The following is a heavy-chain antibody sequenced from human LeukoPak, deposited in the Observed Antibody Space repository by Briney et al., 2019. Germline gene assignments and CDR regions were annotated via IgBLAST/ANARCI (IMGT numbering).Heavy chain of an antibody. CDR2: IKQDGSEK. CDR1: GFPFNTAW. D-gene: IGHD6-13*01. J-gene: IGHJ4*02. Sequence: GGSLRLSCLASGFPFNTAWMTWVRQAPGKGLEWVANIKQDGSEKYYVDSVKGRFTISRDNAKNSLYLQMNSLRAEDTAVYYCARDNWIAAAFDYWGQGTLVTVSS. CDR3: ARDNWIAAAFDY. V-gene: IGHV3-7*01.